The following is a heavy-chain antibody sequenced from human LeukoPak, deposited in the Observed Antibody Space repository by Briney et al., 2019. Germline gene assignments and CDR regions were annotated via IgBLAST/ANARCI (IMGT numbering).Heavy chain of an antibody. V-gene: IGHV3-7*01. D-gene: IGHD2-2*02. Sequence: GGSLRLSCAASGFTFSRNWMTWVRQAPGEGLEWVANIKQDGSEKYYVDSVKGRFTISRDNSKNTLYLQMNSLRAEDTAVYYCAKLYCSSTSCYRGYYYYYYMDVWGKGTTVTISS. CDR2: IKQDGSEK. J-gene: IGHJ6*03. CDR3: AKLYCSSTSCYRGYYYYYYMDV. CDR1: GFTFSRNW.